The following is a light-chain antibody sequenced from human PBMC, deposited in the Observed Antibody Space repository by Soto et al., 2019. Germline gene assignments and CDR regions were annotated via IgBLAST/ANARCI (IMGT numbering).Light chain of an antibody. CDR1: ISNIGKDT. J-gene: IGLJ7*01. CDR3: AAWDDSLSGAV. CDR2: SND. Sequence: QPVLTQPPSVSGTPGLRVNISCSGGISNIGKDTVNWYQQLPGTAPKLLIYSNDQRPSGVPDRFSGSKSGTSASLAISGLQSEDEADYYCAAWDDSLSGAVFGGGTQLTVL. V-gene: IGLV1-44*01.